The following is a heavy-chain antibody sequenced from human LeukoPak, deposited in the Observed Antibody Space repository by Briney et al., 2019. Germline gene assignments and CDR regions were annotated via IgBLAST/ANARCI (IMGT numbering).Heavy chain of an antibody. J-gene: IGHJ4*02. D-gene: IGHD1-14*01. CDR3: ARDAAGLDY. CDR1: GFTFRNHW. Sequence: PGGSLRLSCAASGFTFRNHWMHWVRQTPGKGLVWVSRIKGDGTTTTYADSVKGRSTISIDNAKNTVYLQMNSLKGEDTGVYYCARDAAGLDYWGQGTLVTVS. V-gene: IGHV3-74*01. CDR2: IKGDGTTT.